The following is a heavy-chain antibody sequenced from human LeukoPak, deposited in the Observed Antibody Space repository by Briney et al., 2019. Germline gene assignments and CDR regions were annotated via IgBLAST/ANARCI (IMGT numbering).Heavy chain of an antibody. Sequence: PGGSLRLSCAASGFTFSSYGMHWVRQAPGKGLEWVAVISYDVGKKYYADSVKGRFTISRDNAKNSLYLQMNSLRAEDTAVYYCARDWGGRSAVAGTFDYWGQGTLVTVSS. D-gene: IGHD6-19*01. V-gene: IGHV3-30*03. CDR3: ARDWGGRSAVAGTFDY. CDR2: ISYDVGKK. CDR1: GFTFSSYG. J-gene: IGHJ4*02.